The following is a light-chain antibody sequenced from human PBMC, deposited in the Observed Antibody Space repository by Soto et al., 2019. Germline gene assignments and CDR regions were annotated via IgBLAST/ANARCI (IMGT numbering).Light chain of an antibody. CDR2: DLS. V-gene: IGKV1-13*02. CDR1: QDIRGA. CDR3: QQFNTYPIT. Sequence: AIQLTQSPSSLSASVGDRVTITCRASQDIRGALAWYQQKPGKPPKLLIFDLSSLQSGVPSRFSGSGSGTDFTLTISSLQAEDFAAYYCQQFNTYPITFGQGTRLEIK. J-gene: IGKJ5*01.